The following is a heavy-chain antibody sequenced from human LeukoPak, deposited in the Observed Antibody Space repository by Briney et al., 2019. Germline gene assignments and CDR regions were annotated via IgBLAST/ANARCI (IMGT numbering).Heavy chain of an antibody. D-gene: IGHD2-21*01. CDR1: GFTFSAYW. V-gene: IGHV3-7*01. CDR3: ARRIGPDY. J-gene: IGHJ4*02. Sequence: GGSLRLSCAASGFTFSAYWMSWVRQAPGKGLEWLANIKQDGSDKQYVDSVKGRFAISRDNAKNSLYLQMNSLRAEDTAVYYCARRIGPDYWGQGTLVTVSS. CDR2: IKQDGSDK.